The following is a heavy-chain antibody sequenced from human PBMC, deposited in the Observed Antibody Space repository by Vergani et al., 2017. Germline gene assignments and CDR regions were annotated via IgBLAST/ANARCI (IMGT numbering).Heavy chain of an antibody. J-gene: IGHJ6*03. D-gene: IGHD6-13*01. CDR3: ARGYSSSWYHPVYYYYMDV. V-gene: IGHV1-2*02. CDR1: GYTFTGYS. Sequence: QVQLVQSGAEVKKPGASVKVSCKASGYTFTGYSMHWVRQAPGQGLEWMGWINPNSGGTNYAQKFQGRVTMTRDTSISTAYMELSRLRSDDTAVYYCARGYSSSWYHPVYYYYMDVWGKGTTVTVSS. CDR2: INPNSGGT.